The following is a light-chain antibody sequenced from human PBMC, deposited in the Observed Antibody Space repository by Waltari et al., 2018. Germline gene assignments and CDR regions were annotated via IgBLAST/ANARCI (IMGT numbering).Light chain of an antibody. J-gene: IGLJ2*01. CDR1: SSDVGGYNL. Sequence: QSALTQPASVSGSPGQSITILCTGSSSDVGGYNLVSWYRQFPNKAPQLIIYEGARRPSGVSSRFSASKAGNTASLTSSGLQAEDEALYFCSSYARSDNSVLFGGGTQLSVL. CDR3: SSYARSDNSVL. CDR2: EGA. V-gene: IGLV2-23*01.